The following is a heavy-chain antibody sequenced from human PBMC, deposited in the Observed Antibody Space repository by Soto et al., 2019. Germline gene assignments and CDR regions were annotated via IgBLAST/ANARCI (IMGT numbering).Heavy chain of an antibody. J-gene: IGHJ4*02. CDR2: ISYDGSNK. CDR3: AKNKRLRLGELSFTGARPYYFDY. V-gene: IGHV3-30*18. D-gene: IGHD3-16*02. CDR1: GFTFSSYG. Sequence: GGSLRLSCAASGFTFSSYGMHWVRQAPGKGLEWVAVISYDGSNKYYADSVKGRFTISRDNSKNTLYLQMNSLRAEDTAVYYCAKNKRLRLGELSFTGARPYYFDYWGQGTLVTVSS.